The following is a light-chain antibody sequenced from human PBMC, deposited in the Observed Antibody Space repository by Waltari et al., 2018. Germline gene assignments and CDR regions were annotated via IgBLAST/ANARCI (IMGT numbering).Light chain of an antibody. Sequence: QCALTQPASVSGSPGQSITISCTGTSSDVGSYNLVSWYQQHPGKAPKLMIYGASKRPSGVSNRFSGSKSGNTASLTISGLQAEDEADYYCSSYAGNCNLVVFGGGTKLTVL. CDR3: SSYAGNCNLVV. J-gene: IGLJ2*01. V-gene: IGLV2-23*01. CDR2: GAS. CDR1: SSDVGSYNL.